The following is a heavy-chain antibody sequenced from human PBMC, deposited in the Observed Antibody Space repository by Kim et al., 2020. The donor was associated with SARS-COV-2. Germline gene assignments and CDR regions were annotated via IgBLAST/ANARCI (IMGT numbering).Heavy chain of an antibody. J-gene: IGHJ3*02. D-gene: IGHD3-3*01. CDR1: GGSISSSSYY. Sequence: SETLSLTCTVSGGSISSSSYYWGWIRQPPGKGLEWIGSIYYSGSTYYNPSLKSRVTISVDTSKNQFSLKLSSVTAADTAVYYCARLFPYSSYDFWSGYRREDAFDIWGQGTMVTVSS. V-gene: IGHV4-39*01. CDR3: ARLFPYSSYDFWSGYRREDAFDI. CDR2: IYYSGST.